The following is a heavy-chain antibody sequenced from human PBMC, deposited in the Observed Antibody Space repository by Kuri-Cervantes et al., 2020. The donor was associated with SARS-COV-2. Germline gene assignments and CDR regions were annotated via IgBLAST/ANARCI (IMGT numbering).Heavy chain of an antibody. CDR2: ITDDGGST. CDR3: VKGSAASRPYYFDS. V-gene: IGHV3-23*01. J-gene: IGHJ4*02. CDR1: GFTFGDYA. D-gene: IGHD3-10*01. Sequence: GGSLRLSCAASGFTFGDYAMSWVRQAPGKGLEWVSAITDDGGSTYHADSVKGRFTTSRDNSKTTLFLQMNSLRAEDTAVYHCVKGSAASRPYYFDSWGQGTLVTVSS.